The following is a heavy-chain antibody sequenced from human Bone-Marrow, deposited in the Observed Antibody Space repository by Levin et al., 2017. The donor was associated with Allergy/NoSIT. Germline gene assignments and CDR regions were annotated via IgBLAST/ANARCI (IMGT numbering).Heavy chain of an antibody. V-gene: IGHV4-39*01. CDR2: ISDSGTT. Sequence: SETLSLTCTVSGGSISSSGYYWGWIRQPPGKGLEWIGSISDSGTTYYNPSLKSRITISVDTSKNQFSLKLSSVTAADTAVYYCARHMDTAQVALSFFDYWGQGTLVTVSS. CDR1: GGSISSSGYY. D-gene: IGHD5-18*01. CDR3: ARHMDTAQVALSFFDY. J-gene: IGHJ4*01.